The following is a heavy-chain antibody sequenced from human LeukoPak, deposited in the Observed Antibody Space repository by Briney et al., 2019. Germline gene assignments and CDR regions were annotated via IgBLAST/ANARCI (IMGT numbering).Heavy chain of an antibody. J-gene: IGHJ3*02. CDR2: INSDGRST. D-gene: IGHD2-2*01. V-gene: IGHV3-74*01. Sequence: PGGSLRLSCAASGFTFSSYWMHWVRHAPGKGLGWVSRINSDGRSTSYADSVKGRFTISRDNAKNTLYLQMNSLRAEDTAVYYCAREVVVPAAHTQSDAFDIWGQGTMVTVSS. CDR3: AREVVVPAAHTQSDAFDI. CDR1: GFTFSSYW.